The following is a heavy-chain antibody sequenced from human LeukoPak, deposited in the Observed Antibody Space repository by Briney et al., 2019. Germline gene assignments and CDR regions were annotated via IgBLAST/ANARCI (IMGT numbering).Heavy chain of an antibody. CDR2: IRNKANSYTT. D-gene: IGHD1-26*01. J-gene: IGHJ4*02. Sequence: GGSLRLSCAASGFTFSDHYMGWVRQAPGKGLEWVGRIRNKANSYTTEYAASVKGRFTISRDDSKNSLYLQMNSLKTEDTAVYYCARDRGSYFDYWGQGTLGTVSS. V-gene: IGHV3-72*01. CDR3: ARDRGSYFDY. CDR1: GFTFSDHY.